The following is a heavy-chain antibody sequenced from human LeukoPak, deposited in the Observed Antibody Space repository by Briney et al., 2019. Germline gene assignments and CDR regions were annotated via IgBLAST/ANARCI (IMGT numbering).Heavy chain of an antibody. Sequence: GGSLRLSCAASGFTFSDWFVSWIRPAPGTGLEWVSYISNSGNTIYYADSVKGRFTISRDNAKKTVNLQMNSLRAEDTAIYYCARGHFGLDVWGQGTTVTVSS. CDR1: GFTFSDWF. CDR2: ISNSGNTI. V-gene: IGHV3-11*01. CDR3: ARGHFGLDV. J-gene: IGHJ6*02.